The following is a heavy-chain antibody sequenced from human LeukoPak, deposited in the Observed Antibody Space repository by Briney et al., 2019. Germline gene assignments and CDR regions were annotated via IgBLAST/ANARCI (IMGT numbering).Heavy chain of an antibody. CDR3: ARVLGYYDSSGYYDY. V-gene: IGHV3-23*01. CDR1: GFTFSIYA. J-gene: IGHJ4*02. CDR2: ISGSGGTA. D-gene: IGHD3-22*01. Sequence: GGSLRLSCAASGFTFSIYAMSWFRQAPGKGLEWVSAISGSGGTAYYADSVKGRFTISRDNSKNTLYLQMNSLRAEDTAVYYCARVLGYYDSSGYYDYWGQGTLVTVSS.